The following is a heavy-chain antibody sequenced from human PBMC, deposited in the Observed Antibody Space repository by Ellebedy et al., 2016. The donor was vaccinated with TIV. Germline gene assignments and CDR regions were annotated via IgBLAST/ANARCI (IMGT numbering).Heavy chain of an antibody. J-gene: IGHJ4*02. Sequence: GGSLRLXXVASGINFSKHGMHWVRQAPGKGLEWVAVLSHDGNTEYYTDSVKGRFTISRDNSKNTLYLQMNSLRAEDTAVYYCAKDKSPQGEMLLDYWGQGTLVTVSS. CDR3: AKDKSPQGEMLLDY. D-gene: IGHD3-16*01. CDR1: GINFSKHG. V-gene: IGHV3-30*18. CDR2: LSHDGNTE.